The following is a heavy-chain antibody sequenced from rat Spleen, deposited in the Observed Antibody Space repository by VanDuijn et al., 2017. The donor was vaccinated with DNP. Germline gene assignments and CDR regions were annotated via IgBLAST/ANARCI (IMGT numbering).Heavy chain of an antibody. V-gene: IGHV5-25*01. Sequence: EVQLVESGGGLVQPGRSLKLSCAASGFSFSDFYMAWVRQAPTKGLEWVASISIASGYTYYRDSVKGRFVISRDIAKSTLYLQMSSLRSEDMATYYCARLYDDWGQGVMVTVSS. CDR2: ISIASGYT. CDR1: GFSFSDFY. CDR3: ARLYDD. D-gene: IGHD1-2*01. J-gene: IGHJ2*01.